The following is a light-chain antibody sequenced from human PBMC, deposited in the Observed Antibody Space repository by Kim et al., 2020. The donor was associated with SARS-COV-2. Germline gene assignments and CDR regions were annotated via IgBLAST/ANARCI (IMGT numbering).Light chain of an antibody. V-gene: IGKV3-20*01. J-gene: IGKJ1*01. Sequence: SPGERATLSCRASQSVSSNYLAWYQQKPGQAPRLLIYVASSRATGIPDRFSGSGSGTDFTLTISRLEPEDFAVYYCQQYGSSPWTFGQGTKVDIK. CDR2: VAS. CDR1: QSVSSNY. CDR3: QQYGSSPWT.